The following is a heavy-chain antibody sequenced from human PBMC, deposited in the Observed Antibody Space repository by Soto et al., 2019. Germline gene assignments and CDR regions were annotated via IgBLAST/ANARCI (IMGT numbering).Heavy chain of an antibody. J-gene: IGHJ3*01. V-gene: IGHV3-9*01. CDR2: ISWNSGNI. CDR3: VSGSGGGSD. Sequence: EVQLVESGGGLVQPGRSPRLSCAASGFTFDDYAMHWVRQAPGKGLEWVSGISWNSGNIGYADSVKGRFTISRDNAKNSLYLQMNSLRAEDTALYYCVSGSGGGSDWGQGTMVTVSS. CDR1: GFTFDDYA. D-gene: IGHD2-15*01.